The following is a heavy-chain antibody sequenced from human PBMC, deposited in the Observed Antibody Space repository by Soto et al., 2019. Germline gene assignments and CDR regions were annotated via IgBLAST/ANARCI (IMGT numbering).Heavy chain of an antibody. CDR1: GFTFSSYA. D-gene: IGHD3-22*01. Sequence: XGSLGLSCAASGFTFSSYAMSGVRQAPGKGLEWVSAISGSGGSTYYADSVKGRFTISRDNSKNTLYLQMNSLRAEDTAVYYCAKGISSGYPYYFDYWGQGTLVTVSS. CDR3: AKGISSGYPYYFDY. J-gene: IGHJ4*02. CDR2: ISGSGGST. V-gene: IGHV3-23*01.